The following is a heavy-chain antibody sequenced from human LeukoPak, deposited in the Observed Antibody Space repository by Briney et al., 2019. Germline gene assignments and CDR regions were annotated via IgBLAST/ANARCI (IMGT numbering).Heavy chain of an antibody. D-gene: IGHD3-10*01. V-gene: IGHV4-34*01. CDR2: INHSGST. CDR1: GGSFSGYY. CDR3: ARTRNYYGSGRARYFDL. Sequence: SETLSLTCAVYGGSFSGYYWSWIRQPPGKGLEWIGEINHSGSTNYNPSLKSRVTISVDTSKNQFSLKLSSVTAADTAVYYCARTRNYYGSGRARYFDLWGRGTLVTVSS. J-gene: IGHJ2*01.